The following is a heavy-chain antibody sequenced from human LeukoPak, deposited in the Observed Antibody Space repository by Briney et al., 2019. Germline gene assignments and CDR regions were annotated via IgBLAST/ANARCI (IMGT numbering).Heavy chain of an antibody. Sequence: ETLSLTCTVSGGSISSYYWSWIRQPPGKGLEWVANIKQDGSEKYYVDSVKGRFTISRDNAKNSLYLQMNSLRAEDTAVYYCARPTGIAVPEIFDYWGQGTLVTVSS. CDR1: GGSISSYY. CDR3: ARPTGIAVPEIFDY. D-gene: IGHD6-19*01. CDR2: IKQDGSEK. V-gene: IGHV3-7*01. J-gene: IGHJ4*02.